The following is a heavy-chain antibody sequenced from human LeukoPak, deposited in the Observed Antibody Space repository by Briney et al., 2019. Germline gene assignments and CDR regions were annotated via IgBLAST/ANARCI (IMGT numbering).Heavy chain of an antibody. CDR3: ARGSGSYAH. CDR2: IYHSGST. V-gene: IGHV4-59*12. J-gene: IGHJ4*02. Sequence: SETLSLTCTVSGGSISSYYWSWIRQPPGKGLEWIGYIYHSGSTYYNPSLKSRVTISVDRSKNQFSLKLSSMTAADTAVYYCARGSGSYAHWGQGTLVTVSS. D-gene: IGHD1-26*01. CDR1: GGSISSYY.